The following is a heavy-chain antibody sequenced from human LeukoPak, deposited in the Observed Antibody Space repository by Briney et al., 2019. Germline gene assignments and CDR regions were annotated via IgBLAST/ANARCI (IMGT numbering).Heavy chain of an antibody. J-gene: IGHJ4*02. V-gene: IGHV1-69*13. Sequence: SVKVSCKASGGTFSSYAISWVRQAPGQGLEWMGGIIPIFGTANYAQKFQGRVTITADESTSTAYMELSGLRSEDTAVYYCARAAAAGDETLDYWGQGTLVTVSS. CDR1: GGTFSSYA. CDR3: ARAAAAGDETLDY. CDR2: IIPIFGTA. D-gene: IGHD6-13*01.